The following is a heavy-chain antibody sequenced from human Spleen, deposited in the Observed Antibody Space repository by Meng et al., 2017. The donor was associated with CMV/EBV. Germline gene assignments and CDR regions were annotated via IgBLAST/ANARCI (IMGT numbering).Heavy chain of an antibody. CDR1: GFTFSAYA. CDR2: ISTTSAYI. V-gene: IGHV3-21*04. Sequence: GGSLRLSCAASGFTFSAYAMNWVRQAPGKGLEWVSSISTTSAYIYYADSLKGRFTISRDNAKNSLYLQMDNLGTEDTALYYCVRDRNYGVYLGSDYWGQGTLVTVSS. D-gene: IGHD4-17*01. CDR3: VRDRNYGVYLGSDY. J-gene: IGHJ4*02.